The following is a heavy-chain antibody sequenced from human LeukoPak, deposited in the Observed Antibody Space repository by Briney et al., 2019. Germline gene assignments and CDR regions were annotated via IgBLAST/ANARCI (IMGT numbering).Heavy chain of an antibody. D-gene: IGHD3-22*01. CDR2: IKSKTDGGTT. J-gene: IGHJ6*02. Sequence: GGSLRLSCAASGFTFSDAWMSWVRQAPGKGLEWVGRIKSKTDGGTTDYAAPVKGRFTISRDDSKNTLYLQMNSLRAEDTAVYYCAKDLQYYYDSSGYYYGMDVWGQGTTVTVSS. CDR1: GFTFSDAW. CDR3: AKDLQYYYDSSGYYYGMDV. V-gene: IGHV3-15*01.